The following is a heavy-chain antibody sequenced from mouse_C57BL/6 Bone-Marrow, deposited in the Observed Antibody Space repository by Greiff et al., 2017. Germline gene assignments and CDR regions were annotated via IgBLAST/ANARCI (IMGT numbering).Heavy chain of an antibody. V-gene: IGHV5-6*01. Sequence: EVQLQESGGDLVKPGGSLKLSCAASGFTFSSYGMSWVRQTPDKRLEWVATISSGGSYTYYPDSVKGRFTISRDNAKNTLYLQMSSLKSEDTAMYYCARWLYAMDDWGQGTSVTVSS. CDR1: GFTFSSYG. CDR2: ISSGGSYT. CDR3: ARWLYAMDD. J-gene: IGHJ4*01.